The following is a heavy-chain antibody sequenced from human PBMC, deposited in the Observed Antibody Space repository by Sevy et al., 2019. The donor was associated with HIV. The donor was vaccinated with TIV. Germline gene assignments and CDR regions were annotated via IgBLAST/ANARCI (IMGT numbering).Heavy chain of an antibody. J-gene: IGHJ6*02. CDR1: GFTFSSYS. D-gene: IGHD4-4*01. V-gene: IGHV3-21*01. Sequence: GGSLRLSCAASGFTFSSYSMNWVCQAPGKGLEWVSSISSSSSYIYYADSVKGRFTISRDNAKNSLYLQMNSLRAEDTAVYYCARAMTTYDYYYGMDVWGQGTTVTVSS. CDR3: ARAMTTYDYYYGMDV. CDR2: ISSSSSYI.